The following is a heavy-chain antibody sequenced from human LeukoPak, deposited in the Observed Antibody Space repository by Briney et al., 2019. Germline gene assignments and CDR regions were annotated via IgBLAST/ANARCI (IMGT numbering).Heavy chain of an antibody. D-gene: IGHD1-1*01. CDR1: GYTFTGYY. CDR2: INPNSGGT. V-gene: IGHV1-2*04. CDR3: ARVKYNWNDIFENWFDP. Sequence: ASVKVSCNASGYTFTGYYMHWVRQAPGQGLEWMGWINPNSGGTDYAQKFQGWVTMTRDTSISTAYMELSRLRSDDTAVYYCARVKYNWNDIFENWFDPWGQGTLVTVSS. J-gene: IGHJ5*02.